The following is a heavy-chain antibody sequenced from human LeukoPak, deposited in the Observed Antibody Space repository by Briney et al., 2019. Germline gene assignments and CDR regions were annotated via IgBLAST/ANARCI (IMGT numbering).Heavy chain of an antibody. J-gene: IGHJ4*02. CDR1: GFTFSRYW. D-gene: IGHD6-13*01. CDR2: IKQDGSEK. V-gene: IGHV3-7*01. Sequence: GGSLRLSCATSGFTFSRYWMNWVRRAPGKGLEWVANIKQDGSEKYYVDSVKGRFTISRDNAKNSLFLQMNSLRAEDTAVYYCARESSSWYDGRFDYWGQGTLVTVSS. CDR3: ARESSSWYDGRFDY.